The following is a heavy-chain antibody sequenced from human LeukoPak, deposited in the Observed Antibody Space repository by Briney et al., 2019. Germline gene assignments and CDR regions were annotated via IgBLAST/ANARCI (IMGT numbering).Heavy chain of an antibody. D-gene: IGHD6-13*01. CDR3: ARENENVDRPGIAAAGTDYYYYYMDV. J-gene: IGHJ6*03. Sequence: GASVTVSCKASGYTFTSYAMNWVRQAPGQGLEWMGWINTNTGNPTYAQGFTGRFVFSLDTSVSTAYLQISSLKAEDTAVYYCARENENVDRPGIAAAGTDYYYYYMDVWGKGTTVTVSS. V-gene: IGHV7-4-1*02. CDR1: GYTFTSYA. CDR2: INTNTGNP.